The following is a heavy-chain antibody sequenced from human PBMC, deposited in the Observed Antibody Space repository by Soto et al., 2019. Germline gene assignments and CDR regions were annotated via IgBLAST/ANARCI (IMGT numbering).Heavy chain of an antibody. V-gene: IGHV3-64*02. J-gene: IGHJ4*02. CDR1: VFTFISYA. Sequence: PGWSLRLSCAASVFTFISYAMHWVRQAPGKGLEYVSAISSNGGSTYYADSVKGRFTISRDNSKNTLYLQMGSLRAEDMAVYYCARGYCTNGVCPGVFDYWGQGTLVTVSS. CDR3: ARGYCTNGVCPGVFDY. CDR2: ISSNGGST. D-gene: IGHD2-8*01.